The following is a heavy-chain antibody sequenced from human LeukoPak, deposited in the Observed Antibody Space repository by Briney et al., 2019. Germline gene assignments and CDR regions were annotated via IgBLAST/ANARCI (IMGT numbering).Heavy chain of an antibody. CDR3: GREDCNNVRCYGASDA. J-gene: IGHJ5*02. CDR2: ISSNNNI. D-gene: IGHD2-2*01. CDR1: GFTFSSYA. Sequence: TGGSLRLSCVGSGFTFSSYAMNWVRQAPGKGLEWVSSISSNNNIYYADSVKGRFTLSRDNAKNSLSLQMNSLRGEDTAVYYCGREDCNNVRCYGASDAWGQGTLVTVSS. V-gene: IGHV3-69-1*01.